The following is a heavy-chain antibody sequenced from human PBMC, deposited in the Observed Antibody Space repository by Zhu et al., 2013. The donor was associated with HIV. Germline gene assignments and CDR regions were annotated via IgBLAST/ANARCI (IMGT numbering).Heavy chain of an antibody. CDR1: GGTFSSYA. D-gene: IGHD3-3*01. CDR3: AAGVIPPSSYYYYGMDV. J-gene: IGHJ6*02. Sequence: QVQLVQSGAEVKKPGSSVKVSCKASGGTFSSYAISWVRQAPGQGLEWMGGIIPIFGTANYAQKFQGRVTITADESTSTAYMELSSLRSEDTAVYYCAAGVIPPSSYYYYGMDVWGQGTTVTVSS. V-gene: IGHV1-69*01. CDR2: IIPIFGTA.